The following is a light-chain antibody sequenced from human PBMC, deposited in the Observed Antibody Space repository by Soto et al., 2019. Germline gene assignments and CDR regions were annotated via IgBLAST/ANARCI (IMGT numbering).Light chain of an antibody. V-gene: IGLV1-44*01. CDR3: AAWDDSLHGSVI. Sequence: QPVLTQTPSASGTPGQRVTISCSGSSSNIGSNSVSWYQQLPGTAPKLLIYSNNQRPSGVPDRFSGSKSGTSASLAISGLQSEDEADYFCAAWDDSLHGSVIFGGGTKVTVL. J-gene: IGLJ2*01. CDR2: SNN. CDR1: SSNIGSNS.